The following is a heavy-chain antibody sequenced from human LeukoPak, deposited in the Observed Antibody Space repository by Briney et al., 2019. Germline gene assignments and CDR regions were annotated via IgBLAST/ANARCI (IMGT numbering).Heavy chain of an antibody. V-gene: IGHV1-8*01. CDR2: MNPHSDDT. J-gene: IGHJ4*02. D-gene: IGHD3-10*01. CDR1: GYTFSSYD. Sequence: APVKVSCKASGYTFSSYDIHWVRQATGQGLEWVGWMNPHSDDTGSAQKFQGRVTMSSDSSISTAYMELSSLTSDDTAIYYCARVGRGFYGSGSYRRFDSWGQGTLVTVSS. CDR3: ARVGRGFYGSGSYRRFDS.